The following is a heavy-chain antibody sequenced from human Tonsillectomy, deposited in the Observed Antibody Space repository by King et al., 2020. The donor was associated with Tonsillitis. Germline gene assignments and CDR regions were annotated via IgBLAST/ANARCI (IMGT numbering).Heavy chain of an antibody. CDR2: MLYSGNA. CDR3: ARSANDFDWLLNPWLDT. CDR1: GGSISSGTYS. J-gene: IGHJ5*01. V-gene: IGHV4-30-2*01. Sequence: QLQESGSRLVMPSQTLSLTCTVSGGSISSGTYSWSWIRQPPGKGLEWIGYMLYSGNAYYNPSLKSRVTLSVDRSKNKFSLKLKSVTAADTGMYYCARSANDFDWLLNPWLDTWGQGTLVTVSS. D-gene: IGHD3-9*01.